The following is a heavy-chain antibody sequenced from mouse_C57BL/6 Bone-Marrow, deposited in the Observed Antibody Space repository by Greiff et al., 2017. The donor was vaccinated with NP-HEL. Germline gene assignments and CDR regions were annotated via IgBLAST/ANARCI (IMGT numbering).Heavy chain of an antibody. J-gene: IGHJ4*01. Sequence: EVQRVESGGGLVQPGGSLSLSCAASGFTFTDYYMSWVRQPPGKALEWVGFIRNKANGYTIEYSASVKGRFTISRANSQSILYLQMNALRSEDSATYYCARSIYYDYADDPFYGMDYWGQGTSVTVSS. CDR1: GFTFTDYY. CDR2: IRNKANGYTI. D-gene: IGHD2-4*01. CDR3: ARSIYYDYADDPFYGMDY. V-gene: IGHV7-3*01.